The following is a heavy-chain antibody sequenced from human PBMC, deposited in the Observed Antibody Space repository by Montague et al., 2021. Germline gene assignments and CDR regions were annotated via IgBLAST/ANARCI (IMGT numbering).Heavy chain of an antibody. CDR1: GDSVSSNDAT. Sequence: CAISGDSVSSNDATWKWIRQSPSRGLEWLGRTYYRSKWYNEYAISVKSRITVNPDTSKNQFSLLLNSVTPEDTAVYYCARGCQKRFDPWGQGTLGTVSS. CDR3: ARGCQKRFDP. V-gene: IGHV6-1*01. J-gene: IGHJ5*02. CDR2: TYYRSKWYN.